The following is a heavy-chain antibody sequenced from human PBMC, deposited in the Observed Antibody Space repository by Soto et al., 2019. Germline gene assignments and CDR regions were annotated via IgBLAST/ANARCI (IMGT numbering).Heavy chain of an antibody. CDR3: ERGGWIAALEP. J-gene: IGHJ5*02. CDR1: GGSISSGGYY. Sequence: PSETLSLPCTVSGGSISSGGYYWSWIRQHPGKGLEWIGYIYYSGSTYYNPSLKSRVTISVDTSKNQFSLKLSSVTAADTAVYYCERGGWIAALEPWGQGTRVIVAS. CDR2: IYYSGST. V-gene: IGHV4-31*03. D-gene: IGHD6-25*01.